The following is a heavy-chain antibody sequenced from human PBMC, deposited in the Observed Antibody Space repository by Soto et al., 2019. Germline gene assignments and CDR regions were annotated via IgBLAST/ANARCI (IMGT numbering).Heavy chain of an antibody. Sequence: SVKVSCKASGGTFSSYAISWVRQAPGQGLEWMGGIIPIFGTANYAQKFQGRVTITADESTSTAYMELSSLRSEDTAVYYCATWIRYSSRIRLFVYHYGMDGWGQGTTVNLSS. CDR2: IIPIFGTA. D-gene: IGHD5-18*01. CDR3: ATWIRYSSRIRLFVYHYGMDG. J-gene: IGHJ6*02. CDR1: GGTFSSYA. V-gene: IGHV1-69*13.